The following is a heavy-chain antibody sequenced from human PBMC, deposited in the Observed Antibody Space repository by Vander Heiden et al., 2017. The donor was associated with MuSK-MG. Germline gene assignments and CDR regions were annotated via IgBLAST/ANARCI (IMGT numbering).Heavy chain of an antibody. Sequence: EVQLVESGGGLVKPGGSLRLSCAASGFTFSSYSMNWVRQAPGKGLEWVSSISSSSSYIYYADAVKGRFTISRDNAKNSLYLQMNRLRAEDTAVYYCARDQRRGRGWFDPWGQGTLVTVSS. CDR1: GFTFSSYS. V-gene: IGHV3-21*01. D-gene: IGHD3-16*01. J-gene: IGHJ5*02. CDR2: ISSSSSYI. CDR3: ARDQRRGRGWFDP.